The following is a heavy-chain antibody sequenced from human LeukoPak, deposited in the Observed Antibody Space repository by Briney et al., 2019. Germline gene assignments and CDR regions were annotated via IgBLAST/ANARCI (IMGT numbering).Heavy chain of an antibody. V-gene: IGHV3-23*01. Sequence: GGSLRLSRTASGFTFSTYALGWVRQPPGKGLEWVSTIRGSVANTYYAVPLKARDTISKDNSKNTQYLPMNGLRAEDTGVYCCAKGSSWYDAFDIWVRRRIVAVCS. CDR3: AKGSSWYDAFDI. J-gene: IGHJ3*02. D-gene: IGHD6-13*01. CDR1: GFTFSTYA. CDR2: IRGSVANT.